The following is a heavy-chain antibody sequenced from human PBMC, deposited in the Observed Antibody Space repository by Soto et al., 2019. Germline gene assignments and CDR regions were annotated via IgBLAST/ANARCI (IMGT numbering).Heavy chain of an antibody. CDR2: IYYSGST. CDR3: ARQIPSITIFGVVIIERWFDP. CDR1: GGSISSSSYY. D-gene: IGHD3-3*01. J-gene: IGHJ5*02. Sequence: SETLSLTCTVSGGSISSSSYYWGWIRQPPGKGLEWIGSIYYSGSTYYNPSLKSRVTISVDTSKNQFSLKLSSVTAADTAVYYCARQIPSITIFGVVIIERWFDPWGQGTLVTVSS. V-gene: IGHV4-39*01.